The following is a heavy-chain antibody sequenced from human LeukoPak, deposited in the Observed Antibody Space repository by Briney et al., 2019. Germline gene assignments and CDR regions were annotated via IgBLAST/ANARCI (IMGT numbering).Heavy chain of an antibody. D-gene: IGHD2-21*02. CDR3: AKFGAYCGGDCYYYFDY. CDR2: ISGSGGST. J-gene: IGHJ4*02. Sequence: GGSLRLSCAASGFTFSSYAMSWVRQAPGKGLEWVSAISGSGGSTYYADSVKGRFTISRDNSKNTLYLRMNSLRAEDTAVYYCAKFGAYCGGDCYYYFDYWGQGTLVTVSS. V-gene: IGHV3-23*01. CDR1: GFTFSSYA.